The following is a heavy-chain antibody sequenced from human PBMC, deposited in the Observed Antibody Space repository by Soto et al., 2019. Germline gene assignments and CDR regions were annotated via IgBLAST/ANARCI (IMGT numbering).Heavy chain of an antibody. V-gene: IGHV2-5*02. D-gene: IGHD2-8*01. CDR2: IFWDDDK. Sequence: ESGPTLVKPTQTLTLTCTFSGFSLTTGGLGVGWIRQPPGKALEWLAIIFWDDDKRYSPSLKSRLSFTKDTSKNQVVLTMTNMDPVDTGTYYCARMDCTATKCSFDYWGQGTLVTVSS. CDR1: GFSLTTGGLG. J-gene: IGHJ4*02. CDR3: ARMDCTATKCSFDY.